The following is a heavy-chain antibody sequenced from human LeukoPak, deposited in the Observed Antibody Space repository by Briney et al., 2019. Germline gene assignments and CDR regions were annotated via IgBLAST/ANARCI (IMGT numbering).Heavy chain of an antibody. Sequence: SETLSLTCTVSGDSITSTYYWGWIRQPPGKGLEWIGSIHYTGSTSYNPSLKSRVTLSVQTSKNQFSLKLSSVTAADTAVYYCARLTYTYGYVNYWGQGTLVTVSS. J-gene: IGHJ4*02. V-gene: IGHV4-39*01. D-gene: IGHD5-18*01. CDR3: ARLTYTYGYVNY. CDR2: IHYTGST. CDR1: GDSITSTYY.